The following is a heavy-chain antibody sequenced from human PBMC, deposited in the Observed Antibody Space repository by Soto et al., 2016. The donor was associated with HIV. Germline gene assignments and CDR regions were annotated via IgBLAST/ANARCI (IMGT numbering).Heavy chain of an antibody. CDR2: ISAYNGNT. CDR3: ARERYSSRWFDAFDI. J-gene: IGHJ3*02. Sequence: QVQLMQSGAEVKKPGASVKVSCKASGYTFTNYGIIWVRQAPGQGLEWMGWISAYNGNTNYAQKLQGRVTMTTDTSTSTAYMELRSLRSDDTAVYYCARERYSSRWFDAFDIWGQGTMVTVSS. CDR1: GYTFTNYG. D-gene: IGHD6-13*01. V-gene: IGHV1-18*01.